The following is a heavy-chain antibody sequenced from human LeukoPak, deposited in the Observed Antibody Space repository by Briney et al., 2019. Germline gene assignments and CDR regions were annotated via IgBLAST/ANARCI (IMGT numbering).Heavy chain of an antibody. CDR2: INHSGST. CDR3: ARVPYGSGYDPFDY. CDR1: GGSFSGYY. Sequence: SETLSLTCAVYGGSFSGYYWSWIRQPPGKGLEWIGEINHSGSTNYNPSLKSRVTISVDTSKNQFSLKLSSVTAADTAVYYCARVPYGSGYDPFDYWGQGTLVTVSS. V-gene: IGHV4-34*01. J-gene: IGHJ4*02. D-gene: IGHD5-12*01.